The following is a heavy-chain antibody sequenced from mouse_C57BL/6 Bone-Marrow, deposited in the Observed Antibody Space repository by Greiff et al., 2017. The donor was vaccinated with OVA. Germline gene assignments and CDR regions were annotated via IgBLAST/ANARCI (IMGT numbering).Heavy chain of an antibody. V-gene: IGHV7-1*01. D-gene: IGHD4-1*01. CDR3: ARDNWDWYFDV. J-gene: IGHJ1*03. Sequence: EVQVVESGGGLVQSGRSLRLSCATSGFTFSAFYMEWVRQAPGQGLEWIAASRNKANDYTTEYSASVKGRFIVSRDTSQSILYLQMNALRAEDTAIDYCARDNWDWYFDVWGTGTTVTVSS. CDR2: SRNKANDYTT. CDR1: GFTFSAFY.